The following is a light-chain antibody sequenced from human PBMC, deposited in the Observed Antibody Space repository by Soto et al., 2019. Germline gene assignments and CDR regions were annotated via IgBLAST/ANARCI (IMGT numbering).Light chain of an antibody. CDR3: LQDYSYPRT. J-gene: IGKJ1*01. CDR1: QGIRND. V-gene: IGKV1-6*01. Sequence: GDRVTVTCRASQGIRNDLGWYQQKPGKAPKLLIYGASSLQSGVPSRFGGSGSGTDFTLTINNLQPEDFATYYCLQDYSYPRTFGQGTKVEIK. CDR2: GAS.